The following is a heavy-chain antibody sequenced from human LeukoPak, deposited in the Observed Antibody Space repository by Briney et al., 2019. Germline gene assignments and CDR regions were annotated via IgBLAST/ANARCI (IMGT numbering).Heavy chain of an antibody. CDR1: GLTFSNYA. CDR3: AKDWNYYDSSGYYYFDY. Sequence: GGSLRLSCAASGLTFSNYAMSWVRQAPGKGLEWVSGINGSGGNTYYADSVKGRFTISRDNSKNALYLQMNSLRAEDTAVYYCAKDWNYYDSSGYYYFDYWGQGTLVTVSS. V-gene: IGHV3-23*01. CDR2: INGSGGNT. J-gene: IGHJ4*02. D-gene: IGHD3-22*01.